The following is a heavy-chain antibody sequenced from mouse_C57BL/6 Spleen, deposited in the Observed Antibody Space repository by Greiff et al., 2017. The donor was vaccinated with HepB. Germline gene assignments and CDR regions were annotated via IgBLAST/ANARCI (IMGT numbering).Heavy chain of an antibody. Sequence: VQLKQSGPELVKPGASVKISCKASGYTFTDYYMNWVKQSHGKSLEWIGDINPNNGGTSYNQKFKGKATLTVDKSSSTAYMELRSLTSEDSAVYYCARVGYSRMDYWGQGTSVTVSS. J-gene: IGHJ4*01. CDR1: GYTFTDYY. CDR3: ARVGYSRMDY. V-gene: IGHV1-26*01. D-gene: IGHD2-5*01. CDR2: INPNNGGT.